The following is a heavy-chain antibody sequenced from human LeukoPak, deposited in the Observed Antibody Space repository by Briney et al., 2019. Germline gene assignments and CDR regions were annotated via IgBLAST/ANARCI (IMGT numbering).Heavy chain of an antibody. D-gene: IGHD5-18*01. CDR1: GGSVSSGSYY. CDR3: ARVLGRGYSPRTGYFDY. CDR2: IYYSGST. J-gene: IGHJ4*02. Sequence: SETLSLTCTVSGGSVSSGSYYWSWIRQPPGKGLEWIGYIYYSGSTNYNPSLKSRVTISVDTSKNQFSLKLSSVTAADTAVYYCARVLGRGYSPRTGYFDYWGQGTLVTVS. V-gene: IGHV4-61*01.